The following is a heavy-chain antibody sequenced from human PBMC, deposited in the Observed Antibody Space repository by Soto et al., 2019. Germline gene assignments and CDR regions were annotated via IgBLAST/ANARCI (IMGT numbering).Heavy chain of an antibody. J-gene: IGHJ4*02. Sequence: QITLKESGPTLVKPTQTLTLTCTFSGFSLSTSGVGVGWIRQPPGKALEWLALIYWDDDKRYSPSLKSRLTITKDTSKNQLVLTMTNMDPVDTATYYCAHCYGDYSDFDYWGQGTLVTVSS. D-gene: IGHD4-17*01. CDR1: GFSLSTSGVG. CDR3: AHCYGDYSDFDY. V-gene: IGHV2-5*02. CDR2: IYWDDDK.